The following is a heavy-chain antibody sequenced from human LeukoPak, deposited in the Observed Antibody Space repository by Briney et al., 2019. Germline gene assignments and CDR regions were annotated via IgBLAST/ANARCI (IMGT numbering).Heavy chain of an antibody. J-gene: IGHJ4*02. Sequence: GESLKISCKGSGYTFTSYWIGWVRQMPGKGLEWMGIISRGASYTRYSPSFQGQVTISADKSINTAYLQWSSLKASDTAMYFWAGGGGLVLLCYWGQGTLVTVSS. CDR3: AGGGGLVLLCY. CDR1: GYTFTSYW. CDR2: ISRGASYT. D-gene: IGHD3-10*01. V-gene: IGHV5-51*01.